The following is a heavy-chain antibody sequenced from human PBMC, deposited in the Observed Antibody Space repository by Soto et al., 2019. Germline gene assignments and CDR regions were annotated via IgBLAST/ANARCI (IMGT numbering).Heavy chain of an antibody. CDR2: IYPGDSDT. CDR3: ARSFAAIWSGYRPPRLGMDV. Sequence: PGESLKISCKGSGYSFSSYWIGWVRQLPGKGLEWMGIIYPGDSDTTYSPSFQGQVTISADKSISTAYLQWSSLMASDTAMYYCARSFAAIWSGYRPPRLGMDVRGQGTTVTVSS. CDR1: GYSFSSYW. V-gene: IGHV5-51*01. D-gene: IGHD3-3*01. J-gene: IGHJ6*02.